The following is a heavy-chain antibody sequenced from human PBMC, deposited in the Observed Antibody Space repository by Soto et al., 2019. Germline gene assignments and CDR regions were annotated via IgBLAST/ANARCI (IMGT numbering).Heavy chain of an antibody. J-gene: IGHJ1*01. D-gene: IGHD6-13*01. CDR2: RNWHSVSI. Sequence: EVQLVESGGGLVQPGRSLRLSCAASGFNFDDYAMHWVRQVPGKGLEWVSGRNWHSVSIDYADSVKGRFTISRDNAKNSLYLQMNSLRAEETALYYCSKDLYSSINPRGGYFQHWGQGTLVTVSS. CDR3: SKDLYSSINPRGGYFQH. V-gene: IGHV3-9*01. CDR1: GFNFDDYA.